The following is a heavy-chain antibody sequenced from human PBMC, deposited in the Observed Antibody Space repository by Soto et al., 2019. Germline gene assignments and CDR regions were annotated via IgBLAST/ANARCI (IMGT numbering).Heavy chain of an antibody. J-gene: IGHJ5*02. CDR1: GGSITGGGYS. CDR3: ARVFNLVPGHNWLDP. V-gene: IGHV4-30-4*07. D-gene: IGHD3-10*02. Sequence: PSETLSLTCSVSGGSITGGGYSWTWIRQPPGKGLEWIGYIHYSGNTYYNPSLKSRVTISVDKSKNQFSLRLTSVTAADTAVYYCARVFNLVPGHNWLDPWGQGTLVTVSS. CDR2: IHYSGNT.